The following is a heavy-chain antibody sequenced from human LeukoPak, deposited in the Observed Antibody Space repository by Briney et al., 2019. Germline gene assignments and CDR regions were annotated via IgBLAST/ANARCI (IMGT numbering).Heavy chain of an antibody. Sequence: SPGGSLRLSCAASGFPFTYTWMNWVRQAPGKGLEWVGHIKGRSDGGTTEYAAPVKGRFTISRDDSKSTLYLQMTSLNTDDTAVYYCSGGHYGRWGQGTLVTVSS. V-gene: IGHV3-15*01. J-gene: IGHJ4*02. D-gene: IGHD3-10*01. CDR2: IKGRSDGGTT. CDR1: GFPFTYTW. CDR3: SGGHYGR.